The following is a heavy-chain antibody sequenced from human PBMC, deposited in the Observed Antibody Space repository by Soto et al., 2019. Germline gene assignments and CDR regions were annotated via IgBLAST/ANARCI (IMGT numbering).Heavy chain of an antibody. V-gene: IGHV4-30-4*01. CDR1: GGSISSGDYY. Sequence: SSTLSLTCTVSGGSISSGDYYWSWIRQPPVKDLEWIGYIYYSWSTYYNPSLKSRVTISVDTSKNQFSLKLSSVTAADTAVYYCARYCSGGSCRSYSFDYWGQGTLVTVSS. J-gene: IGHJ4*02. CDR3: ARYCSGGSCRSYSFDY. CDR2: IYYSWST. D-gene: IGHD2-15*01.